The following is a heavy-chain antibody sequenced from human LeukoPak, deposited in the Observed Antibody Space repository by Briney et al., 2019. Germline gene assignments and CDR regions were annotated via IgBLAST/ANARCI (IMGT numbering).Heavy chain of an antibody. Sequence: ASVKVSCKASGGTFSSYAISWVRQAPGQGLEWMGIINPSGGSTSYAQKFQGRVTMTRDTSTSTVYMELSSLRSEDTAVYYCAREGVATEPHAFDIWGQGTMVTVSS. CDR3: AREGVATEPHAFDI. D-gene: IGHD5-12*01. CDR1: GGTFSSYA. CDR2: INPSGGST. J-gene: IGHJ3*02. V-gene: IGHV1-46*01.